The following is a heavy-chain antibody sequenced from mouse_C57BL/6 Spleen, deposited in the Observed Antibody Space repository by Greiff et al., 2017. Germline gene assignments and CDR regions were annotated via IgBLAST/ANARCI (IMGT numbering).Heavy chain of an antibody. CDR1: GYTFTGYW. Sequence: VQLQQSGAELMKPGASVKLSCKATGYTFTGYWIEWVKQRPGHGLEWIGEILPGSGSTNYNEKFKGKATFTAATSSTPAYMRLSSLKTEDSAIYYCARRGDSNYWYFDVWGTGTTVTVSS. V-gene: IGHV1-9*01. CDR2: ILPGSGST. CDR3: ARRGDSNYWYFDV. J-gene: IGHJ1*03. D-gene: IGHD2-5*01.